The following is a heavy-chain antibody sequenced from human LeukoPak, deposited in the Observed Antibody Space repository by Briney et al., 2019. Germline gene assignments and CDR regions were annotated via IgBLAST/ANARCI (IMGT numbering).Heavy chain of an antibody. V-gene: IGHV5-51*01. CDR1: GYSFTSYW. CDR2: IYPGDSDT. CDR3: ARRGEAMDPFDY. Sequence: GESLKISCKASGYSFTSYWIGWVRQMPGKGLEWMGIIYPGDSDTRYSPSFQGQVTISADKSINTAYLQWNSLKASDTAIYYCARRGEAMDPFDYWGQGTLVTVSS. J-gene: IGHJ4*02. D-gene: IGHD5-18*01.